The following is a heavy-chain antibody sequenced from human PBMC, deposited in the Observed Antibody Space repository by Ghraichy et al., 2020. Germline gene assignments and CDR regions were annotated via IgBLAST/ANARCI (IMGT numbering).Heavy chain of an antibody. CDR1: GYTFTGYY. CDR3: AREFGVVGSGWYFGY. D-gene: IGHD6-19*01. J-gene: IGHJ4*02. Sequence: ASVKVSCKASGYTFTGYYMHWVRQAPGQGLEWMGRINPNSGGTNYAQKFQGRVTMTRDTSISTAYMELSRLRSDDTAVYYCAREFGVVGSGWYFGYWGQGTLVTVSS. V-gene: IGHV1-2*06. CDR2: INPNSGGT.